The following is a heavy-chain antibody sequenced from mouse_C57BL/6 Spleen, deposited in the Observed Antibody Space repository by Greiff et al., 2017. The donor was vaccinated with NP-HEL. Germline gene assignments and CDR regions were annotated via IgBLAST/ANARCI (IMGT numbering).Heavy chain of an antibody. CDR1: GYTFTSYW. Sequence: QVHVKQPGAELVKPGASVKLSCKASGYTFTSYWMHWVKQRPGQGLEWIGMIHPNSGSTNYNEKFKSKATLTVDKSSSTAYMQLSSLTSEDSAVYYCARWYDYDEDAMDYWGQGTSVTVSS. J-gene: IGHJ4*01. CDR3: ARWYDYDEDAMDY. V-gene: IGHV1-64*01. D-gene: IGHD2-4*01. CDR2: IHPNSGST.